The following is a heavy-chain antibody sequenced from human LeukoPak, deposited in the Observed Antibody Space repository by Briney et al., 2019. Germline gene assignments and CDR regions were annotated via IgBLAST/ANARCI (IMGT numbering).Heavy chain of an antibody. Sequence: GGSLRLSCAASGFTFSSYAMHWVRQAPGKGLEWVAVISYDGSNKYYADSVKGRFTISRDNSKNTLYLQMNSLRAEDTAVYYCARGATVVTTDYWGQGTLVTVSS. V-gene: IGHV3-30-3*01. CDR2: ISYDGSNK. D-gene: IGHD4-23*01. J-gene: IGHJ4*02. CDR1: GFTFSSYA. CDR3: ARGATVVTTDY.